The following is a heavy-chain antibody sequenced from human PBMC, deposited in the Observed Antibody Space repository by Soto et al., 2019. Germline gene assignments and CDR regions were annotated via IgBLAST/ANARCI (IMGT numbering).Heavy chain of an antibody. V-gene: IGHV4-4*02. CDR1: GAPFTTGHW. Sequence: QVQLQESGPGLVKPSGTLSLTCAVSGAPFTTGHWWTWFRQSPGKGLEWIGEIYQSGITNYNPSLRSRQTISMDKSKNQFSQKFTSVTAAHTDLYYYASGFSFSGSPGNDRIYFYYGLDVWGQETTVTISS. J-gene: IGHJ6*02. CDR2: IYQSGIT. D-gene: IGHD5-12*01. CDR3: ASGFSFSGSPGNDRIYFYYGLDV.